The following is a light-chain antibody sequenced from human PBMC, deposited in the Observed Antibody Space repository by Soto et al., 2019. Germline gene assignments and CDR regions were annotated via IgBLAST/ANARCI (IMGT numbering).Light chain of an antibody. J-gene: IGKJ4*01. CDR1: RGISNY. Sequence: DIQMTQSPSSLSASLGDRVTITCRASRGISNYLAWYQQKPGKVPRLLIYAASTLQSGVPSRFSGSGSGTDFTLTISTLQPEDVATYYCQKYDSTPLTFGGGTKVDTK. CDR3: QKYDSTPLT. CDR2: AAS. V-gene: IGKV1-27*01.